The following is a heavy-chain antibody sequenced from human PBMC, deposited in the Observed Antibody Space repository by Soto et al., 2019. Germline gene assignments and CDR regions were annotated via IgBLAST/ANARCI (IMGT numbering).Heavy chain of an antibody. Sequence: QVQLVQSGAEVKKPGSSVKVSCKASGGTFSSYAISWVRQAPGQGLEWMGGIIPIFGTANYAQKFQGRVTITADESTSTAYMELSSLRSEDTAVYYCASPNAVRNWNYDYFDYWGQGTLVTVSS. CDR2: IIPIFGTA. J-gene: IGHJ4*02. CDR3: ASPNAVRNWNYDYFDY. CDR1: GGTFSSYA. V-gene: IGHV1-69*01. D-gene: IGHD1-7*01.